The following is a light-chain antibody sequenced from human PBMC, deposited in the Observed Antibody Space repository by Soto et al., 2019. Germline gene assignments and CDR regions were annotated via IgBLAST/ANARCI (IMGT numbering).Light chain of an antibody. CDR3: QQRSNWPPRVT. Sequence: EIVLTQSPGTLSLSPGERATLSCRASHYVSSDFLAWYQQRPGQAPRLLIFAASRRATGIPDRFSGSGSGIDFTLTISSLEPEDFAVYYCQQRSNWPPRVTFGPGTKVDIK. CDR2: AAS. V-gene: IGKV3D-20*02. CDR1: HYVSSDF. J-gene: IGKJ3*01.